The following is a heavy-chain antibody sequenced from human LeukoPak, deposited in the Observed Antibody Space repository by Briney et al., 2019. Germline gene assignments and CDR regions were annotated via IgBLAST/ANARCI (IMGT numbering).Heavy chain of an antibody. D-gene: IGHD6-13*01. CDR1: GGTFSSYA. V-gene: IGHV1-69*10. Sequence: ASVTVSCTASGGTFSSYAISWVRQAPGQGLEWMGGIIPILGTANYAQKFQGRVTVTRDTSTSTVHMELSGLRSEDTAVYYCAREASSSWTTQNYYYYGMDVWGQGTTVTVSS. CDR2: IIPILGTA. J-gene: IGHJ6*02. CDR3: AREASSSWTTQNYYYYGMDV.